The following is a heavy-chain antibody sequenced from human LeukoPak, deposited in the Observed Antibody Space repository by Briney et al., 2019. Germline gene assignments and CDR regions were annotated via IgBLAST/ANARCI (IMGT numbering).Heavy chain of an antibody. CDR2: NSWDSGSS. CDR3: IKHLRLDLQLDTFHM. V-gene: IGHV3-9*01. CDR1: GFTFDDYA. J-gene: IGHJ3*02. Sequence: GRSLRLSCAASGFTFDDYAMHWVRQRPGKGLEWVSSNSWDSGSSVYAASVKGRFTISRDNAKNSLHLQMNSLTTEDTALYHCIKHLRLDLQLDTFHMCGQGTLVTVSS. D-gene: IGHD1-7*01.